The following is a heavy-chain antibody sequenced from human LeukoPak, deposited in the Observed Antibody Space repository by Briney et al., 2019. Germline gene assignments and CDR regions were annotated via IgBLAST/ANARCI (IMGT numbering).Heavy chain of an antibody. V-gene: IGHV3-30*18. CDR3: AKVLSRYANDAFDI. D-gene: IGHD2-2*01. CDR2: ISYDGNNK. CDR1: GFTFSSYG. J-gene: IGHJ3*02. Sequence: GGSLRLSCAASGFTFSSYGMHWVRQAPGKGLEWVAVISYDGNNKYYVDSVKGRFTISRDNSKNTLYLQMNSLRAEDTAVYYCAKVLSRYANDAFDIWGQGTMVTVSS.